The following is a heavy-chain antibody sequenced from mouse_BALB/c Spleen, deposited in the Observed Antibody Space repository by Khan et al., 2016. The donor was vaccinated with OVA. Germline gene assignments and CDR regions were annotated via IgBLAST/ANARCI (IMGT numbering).Heavy chain of an antibody. Sequence: EVQLQESGPGLVKPSQSLSLTCTVTGYSITSDYAWNWIRQFPGNKLEWMAFISYSGNTKYNPSLKSRFSITRDTSKNQFFLQLNSVTTEDTATYYRARVYGGDFDYWGQGTSLTVSS. D-gene: IGHD1-1*01. J-gene: IGHJ2*02. V-gene: IGHV3-2*02. CDR2: ISYSGNT. CDR1: GYSITSDYA. CDR3: ARVYGGDFDY.